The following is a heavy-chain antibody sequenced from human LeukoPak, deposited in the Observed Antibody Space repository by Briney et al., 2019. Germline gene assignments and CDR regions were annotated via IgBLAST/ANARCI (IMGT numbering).Heavy chain of an antibody. CDR1: GYTFTGYY. CDR2: INPNSGGT. Sequence: ASVKVSCKASGYTFTGYYMHWVRQAPGQGLEWMGWINPNSGGTNYAQKFQGRVTMTRDTSISTAYMELSRLRSDDTAVYYCARVAAYYDISDYWGQGTLVTVPS. J-gene: IGHJ4*02. D-gene: IGHD3-9*01. V-gene: IGHV1-2*02. CDR3: ARVAAYYDISDY.